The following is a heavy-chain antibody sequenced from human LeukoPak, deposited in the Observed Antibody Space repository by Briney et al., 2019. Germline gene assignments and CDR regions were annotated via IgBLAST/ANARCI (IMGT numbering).Heavy chain of an antibody. CDR3: ARGIAVADTGFFDY. J-gene: IGHJ4*02. CDR1: GFTVSSNY. V-gene: IGHV3-66*01. D-gene: IGHD6-19*01. CDR2: IYSGGSA. Sequence: GGSLRLSCAASGFTVSSNYMTWVRQAPGKGLEWVSVIYSGGSAYYADSVKGRFTISRDNSKSTLYLQMNSLRVEDTAVYYCARGIAVADTGFFDYWGQGTLVTVSS.